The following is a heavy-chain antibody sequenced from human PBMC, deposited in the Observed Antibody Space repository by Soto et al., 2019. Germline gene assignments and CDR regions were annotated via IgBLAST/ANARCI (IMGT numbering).Heavy chain of an antibody. CDR1: GGSISIGGYY. V-gene: IGHV4-31*03. D-gene: IGHD6-13*01. J-gene: IGHJ6*02. CDR3: ARDEAAGFYGMDV. CDR2: IYYSGST. Sequence: SETLSLTCTVSGGSISIGGYYWSCVRQHPGKGLEWIGYIYYSGSTYYNPSLKSRVTISVDTSKNQFSLKLSSVTAADTAVYYCARDEAAGFYGMDVWGQGTTVTVSS.